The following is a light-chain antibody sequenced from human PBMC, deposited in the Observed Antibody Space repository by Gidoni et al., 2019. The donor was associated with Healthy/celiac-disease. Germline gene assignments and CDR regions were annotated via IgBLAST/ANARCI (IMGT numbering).Light chain of an antibody. V-gene: IGKV4-1*01. CDR3: QQYYSTPLT. J-gene: IGKJ3*01. CDR1: QSVLYSSNNKNY. Sequence: IVMTQSPDSLAVSLGERATINCKSSQSVLYSSNNKNYLAWYQQKPGQPPKLLIYCASTRESGVPDRFSGSGSGTDFTLTISSLQAEDVAVYYCQQYYSTPLTFGPGTKVDIK. CDR2: CAS.